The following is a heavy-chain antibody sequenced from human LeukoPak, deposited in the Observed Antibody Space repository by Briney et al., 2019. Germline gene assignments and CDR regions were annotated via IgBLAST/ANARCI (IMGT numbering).Heavy chain of an antibody. D-gene: IGHD1-1*01. J-gene: IGHJ4*02. Sequence: SETLSLTCTVSGDSTSSGNYYWTWIRQPAGEGLEWIGRIYATGTTHYNPSLKSRVTISIRTSRNQFSLRVSSVTAADTAIYYCARESAPTGPFFDSWGRGSLVTVSS. CDR3: ARESAPTGPFFDS. V-gene: IGHV4-61*02. CDR1: GDSTSSGNYY. CDR2: IYATGTT.